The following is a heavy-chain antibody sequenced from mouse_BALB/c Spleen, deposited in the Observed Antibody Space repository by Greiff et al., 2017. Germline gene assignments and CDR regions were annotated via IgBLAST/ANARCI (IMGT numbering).Heavy chain of an antibody. CDR3: ARQRWYYFDY. J-gene: IGHJ2*01. CDR2: ISSGGSYT. V-gene: IGHV5-9-3*01. CDR1: GFTFSSYA. Sequence: VQLKESGGGLVKPGGSLKLSCAASGFTFSSYAMSWVRQTPEKRLEWVATISSGGSYTYYPDSVKGRFTISRDNAKNTLYLQMSSLRSEDTAMYYCARQRWYYFDYWGQGTTLTVSS.